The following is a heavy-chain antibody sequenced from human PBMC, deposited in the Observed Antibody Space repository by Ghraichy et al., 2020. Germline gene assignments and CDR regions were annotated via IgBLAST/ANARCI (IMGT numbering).Heavy chain of an antibody. CDR1: GFTLSGYY. V-gene: IGHV3-74*01. Sequence: GESLNISCAASGFTLSGYYMHWVRQPLGRGLVWVSKSKSDGTYTNYADSGKGRFTVSRDNAKNMLYLRMDSLRAEDTAVYYCARENYEASGYGYDCWGQGTLVIVSS. J-gene: IGHJ4*01. D-gene: IGHD5-12*01. CDR2: SKSDGTYT. CDR3: ARENYEASGYGYDC.